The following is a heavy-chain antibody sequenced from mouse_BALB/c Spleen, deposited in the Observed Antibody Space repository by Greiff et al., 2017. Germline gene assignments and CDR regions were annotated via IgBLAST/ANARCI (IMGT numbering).Heavy chain of an antibody. CDR3: AGYDDAMDY. CDR1: GFTFSSFG. J-gene: IGHJ4*01. Sequence: DVHLVESGGGLVQPGGSRKLSCAASGFTFSSFGMHWVRQAPEKGLEWVAYISSGSSTIYYADTVKGRFTISRDNPKNTLFLQMTSLRSEDTAMYYCAGYDDAMDYWGQGTSVTVSS. CDR2: ISSGSSTI. V-gene: IGHV5-17*02. D-gene: IGHD2-14*01.